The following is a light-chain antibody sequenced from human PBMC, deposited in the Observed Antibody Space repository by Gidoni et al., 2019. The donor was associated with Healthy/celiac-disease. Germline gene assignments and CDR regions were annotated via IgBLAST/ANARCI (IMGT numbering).Light chain of an antibody. V-gene: IGKV1-9*01. CDR3: QQLNSYPLT. Sequence: DIQLTQSPSFLSASVGDRVTITCRASQGISSYLAWYQQKPGKAPKLLIYAASTLQSGVPSRLSGSGSGTEFTLTISSLQPEDFATYYCQQLNSYPLTFGPXTKVDIK. CDR2: AAS. J-gene: IGKJ3*01. CDR1: QGISSY.